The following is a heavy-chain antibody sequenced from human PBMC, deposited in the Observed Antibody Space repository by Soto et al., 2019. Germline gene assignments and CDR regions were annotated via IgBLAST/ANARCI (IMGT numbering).Heavy chain of an antibody. CDR1: GGSISSSNW. D-gene: IGHD3-10*01. J-gene: IGHJ4*02. V-gene: IGHV4-4*02. Sequence: SGTLSLPCAVFGGSISSSNWWGWVRQPPGKGLEWIGEIYHSGSTNYNPSLKSRVTISVDKSKTQFSLKLSSVTAADTAFYYCARANYGSGSYSGVYFDYWGQGTLVTVSS. CDR3: ARANYGSGSYSGVYFDY. CDR2: IYHSGST.